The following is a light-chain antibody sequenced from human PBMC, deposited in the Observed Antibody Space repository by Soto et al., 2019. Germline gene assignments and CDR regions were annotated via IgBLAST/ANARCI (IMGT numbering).Light chain of an antibody. J-gene: IGKJ4*01. CDR2: GAS. V-gene: IGKV3-20*01. CDR1: QTVSSNY. Sequence: EIVLTQSPGTLPLAPGERATLSSRTSQTVSSNYLAWYQQSPDQAPRLLIYGASSRATGIPDRFGGSGSGTDFTLTISRLEPEDFAMYFCHQYGSSPVTFGGGTKVDI. CDR3: HQYGSSPVT.